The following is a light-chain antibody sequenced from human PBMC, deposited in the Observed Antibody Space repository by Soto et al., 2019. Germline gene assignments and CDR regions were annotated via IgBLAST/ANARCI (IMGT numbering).Light chain of an antibody. Sequence: EIVLTQSPATLSLSPGERATLSCRASQSVSNYLAWYQQKPGQAPRLLMYDRSKRATGNPARFSGSGSGTDFTLPISSLEPEDFAVYYCQHRSRSLRTFGQGTRLEIK. CDR2: DRS. V-gene: IGKV3-11*01. CDR3: QHRSRSLRT. J-gene: IGKJ2*01. CDR1: QSVSNY.